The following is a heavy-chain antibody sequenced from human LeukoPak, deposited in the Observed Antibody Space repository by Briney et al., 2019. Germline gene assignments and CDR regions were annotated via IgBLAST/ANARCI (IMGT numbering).Heavy chain of an antibody. CDR3: TRRLAV. CDR2: ITSSSSTI. V-gene: IGHV3-48*01. CDR1: GFTFSTYS. D-gene: IGHD2-21*01. J-gene: IGHJ4*02. Sequence: GGSLRLSCAASGFTFSTYSMNWVRQAPGKGPEWLSYITSSSSTIYYADSVKGRFTVSRDNAKNSLYLQMNSLRAEDTAVYYCTRRLAVWGQGTLVTVSS.